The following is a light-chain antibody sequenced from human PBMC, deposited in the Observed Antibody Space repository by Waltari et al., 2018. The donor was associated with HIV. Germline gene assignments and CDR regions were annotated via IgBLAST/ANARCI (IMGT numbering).Light chain of an antibody. V-gene: IGLV3-1*01. J-gene: IGLJ2*01. CDR3: QAWDRSVV. CDR1: QLGDKF. CDR2: QDS. Sequence: SYELTQPPSMSVSPGQTASITCSGDQLGDKFVCWYQQRPGQPPVLVMYQDSKRPSGIPERFSGSNSGNTATLTITGTQSMDEADYYCQAWDRSVVFGGGTKLTVL.